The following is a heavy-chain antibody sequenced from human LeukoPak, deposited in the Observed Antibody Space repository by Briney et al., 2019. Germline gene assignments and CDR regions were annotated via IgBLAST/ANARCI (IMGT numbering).Heavy chain of an antibody. D-gene: IGHD5-12*01. CDR1: GFTFSSYS. V-gene: IGHV3-48*04. CDR2: ISSGSSTI. J-gene: IGHJ4*02. CDR3: VRDGGVSGYDLLDY. Sequence: AGGSLRPSCAASGFTFSSYSMTWVRQAPGKGLEWVSFISSGSSTIYYADSVKARFTISRDNAKNSLSLQMNSLRAEDTTVYYCVRDGGVSGYDLLDYWGQGTLVTVSS.